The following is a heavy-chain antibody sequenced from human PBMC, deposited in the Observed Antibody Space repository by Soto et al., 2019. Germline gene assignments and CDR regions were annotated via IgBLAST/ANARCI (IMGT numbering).Heavy chain of an antibody. CDR3: AKDPTSYDSSAQFDS. D-gene: IGHD3-22*01. V-gene: IGHV3-23*01. Sequence: GGSLRLSCAASRFSFNIFAMNWVRQAPGQGLEWVSGISGGGGSTYYADSVKGRFTISRDNSNNTLYLQMNSLRAEDTAVYYCAKDPTSYDSSAQFDSWGQGTLVTVYS. CDR1: RFSFNIFA. CDR2: ISGGGGST. J-gene: IGHJ4*02.